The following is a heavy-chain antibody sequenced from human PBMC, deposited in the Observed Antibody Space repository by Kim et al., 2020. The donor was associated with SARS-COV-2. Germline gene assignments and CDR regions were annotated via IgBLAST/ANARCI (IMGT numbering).Heavy chain of an antibody. D-gene: IGHD6-13*01. CDR1: GGSISSYY. V-gene: IGHV4-59*13. J-gene: IGHJ4*02. Sequence: SETLSLTCTVSGGSISSYYWSWIRQPPGKGLEWIGYFYYSGSTNYNPSLKSRVTISVDTSKNQFSLKLSSVTAADTAVYYCARERAAAGMADYWGQGTLVTVSS. CDR2: FYYSGST. CDR3: ARERAAAGMADY.